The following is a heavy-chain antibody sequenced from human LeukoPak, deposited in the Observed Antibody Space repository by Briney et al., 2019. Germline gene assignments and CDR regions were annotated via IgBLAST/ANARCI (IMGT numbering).Heavy chain of an antibody. D-gene: IGHD3-10*01. J-gene: IGHJ6*02. Sequence: SETLSLTCSVSGASISSGDFYCSWIRQPPGKGLEWIGNIYYSGNTYYNPSLKGRTTMSVDTSKNQCCLKLSSVTAADTALYYCARYDYGSGLGRGLGGMDVWGQGTTVTVSS. CDR3: ARYDYGSGLGRGLGGMDV. CDR2: IYYSGNT. V-gene: IGHV4-30-4*01. CDR1: GASISSGDFY.